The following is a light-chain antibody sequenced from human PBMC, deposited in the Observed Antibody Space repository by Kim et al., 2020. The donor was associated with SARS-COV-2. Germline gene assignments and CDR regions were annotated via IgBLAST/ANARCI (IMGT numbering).Light chain of an antibody. CDR3: QQRYNWPLT. Sequence: PGESATLSCRASQSVGNSLAWFQQKPGQAPRLLIFETSNRATGIPARFSGSGSGTAFTLTISSLEPEDFAVYYCQQRYNWPLTFGGGTKVDIK. CDR1: QSVGNS. CDR2: ETS. J-gene: IGKJ4*01. V-gene: IGKV3-11*01.